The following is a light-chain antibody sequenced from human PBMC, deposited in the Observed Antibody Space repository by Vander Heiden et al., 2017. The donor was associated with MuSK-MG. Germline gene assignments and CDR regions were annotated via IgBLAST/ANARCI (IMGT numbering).Light chain of an antibody. J-gene: IGLJ7*01. Sequence: FMLTQPHSVSESPGQTVTNSWTRSSGSIASNNVQWYHQRPARAPTTVIYEDNKRHAGVPDRCSGSIDSSSNSASLTISGLKTEDEADYYCQSDDSSNSAVFGGGTKLTVL. CDR2: EDN. CDR3: QSDDSSNSAV. V-gene: IGLV6-57*03. CDR1: SGSIASNN.